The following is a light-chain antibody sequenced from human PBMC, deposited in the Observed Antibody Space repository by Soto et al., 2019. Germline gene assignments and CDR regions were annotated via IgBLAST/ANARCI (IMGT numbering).Light chain of an antibody. Sequence: QAGRTQPPSASGTPGQRVTVSCSGSSSNIASNTVNWYQQLPGTAPKLLIYSNDQRPSGVPDRFSASKSGTSASLAISGLQSEDEADYYCASWDDSLNGHVFGTGTKVTVL. V-gene: IGLV1-44*01. J-gene: IGLJ1*01. CDR1: SSNIASNT. CDR2: SND. CDR3: ASWDDSLNGHV.